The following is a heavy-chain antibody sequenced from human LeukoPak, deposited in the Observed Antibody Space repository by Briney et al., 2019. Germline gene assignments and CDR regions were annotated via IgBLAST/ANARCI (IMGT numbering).Heavy chain of an antibody. D-gene: IGHD5-24*01. CDR2: TRASGGRT. CDR1: GLRLSDFA. CDR3: ASHLDTGSTGYNVFDY. J-gene: IGHJ4*02. Sequence: GESLRLSCAPSGLRLSDFAMSWVRQAPGKGLECVSVTRASGGRTYSAESVKARFTISRDNSKHTLYLQMNSLTADDTAVYYCASHLDTGSTGYNVFDYWGQGTLVTVSS. V-gene: IGHV3-23*01.